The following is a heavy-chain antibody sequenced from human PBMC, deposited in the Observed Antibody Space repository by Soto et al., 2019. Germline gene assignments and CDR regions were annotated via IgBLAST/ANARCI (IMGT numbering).Heavy chain of an antibody. V-gene: IGHV1-69*13. CDR1: GGTFSSYA. CDR2: VIPIFGTA. Sequence: SVKVSSKASGGTFSSYAISWVRQAPGQGLEWMGGVIPIFGTANYAQKFQGRVTITADESTSTAYMELSILRSEYTAVYYCARVYGHYYDSSGYYFDYWGEGTLVTVSS. J-gene: IGHJ4*02. CDR3: ARVYGHYYDSSGYYFDY. D-gene: IGHD3-22*01.